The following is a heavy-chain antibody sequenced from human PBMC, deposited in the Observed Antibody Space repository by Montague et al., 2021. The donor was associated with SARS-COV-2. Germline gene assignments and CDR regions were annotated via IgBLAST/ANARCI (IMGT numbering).Heavy chain of an antibody. CDR1: GGSIGSSY. CDR3: ARSLDPSGTYYLPY. D-gene: IGHD3-10*01. CDR2: IHYSGSN. J-gene: IGHJ4*02. V-gene: IGHV4-59*01. Sequence: SETLSLTCSVSGGSIGSSYWSWLRQPPATGLEWIGHIHYSGSNTYIPSFKSRVPISIDTPKNQFSLTLSSVTAADTAVYYCARSLDPSGTYYLPYWGQGTLVTVSS.